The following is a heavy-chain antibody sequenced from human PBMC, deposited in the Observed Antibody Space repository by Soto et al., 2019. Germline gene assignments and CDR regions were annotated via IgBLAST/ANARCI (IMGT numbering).Heavy chain of an antibody. CDR3: ARTYSAYDKGYWFDR. CDR2: IYRSGST. J-gene: IGHJ5*02. CDR1: GGSISSVNYY. D-gene: IGHD5-12*01. Sequence: SETLSLTCTVSGGSISSVNYYCSWIRQHPGKGLEWIGYIYRSGSTYYNPSLKSRVSISVDRSKNQFSLKLVSVTAADTAVYYCARTYSAYDKGYWFDRWGQGTLVTVSS. V-gene: IGHV4-31*03.